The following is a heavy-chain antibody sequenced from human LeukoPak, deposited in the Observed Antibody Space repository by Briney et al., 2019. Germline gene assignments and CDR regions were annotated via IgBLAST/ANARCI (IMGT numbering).Heavy chain of an antibody. V-gene: IGHV3-7*03. CDR1: GFTFSSYW. CDR3: AKGTTITIFGTSFDF. D-gene: IGHD3-3*01. CDR2: IKQDGSEK. J-gene: IGHJ4*02. Sequence: GGSLRLSCAASGFTFSSYWMSWVRQAPGKGLEWVASIKQDGSEKYYVDSVKGRFTISRDNAKNSLYLQMNSLTTEDTALYYCAKGTTITIFGTSFDFWGQGTLVTVSS.